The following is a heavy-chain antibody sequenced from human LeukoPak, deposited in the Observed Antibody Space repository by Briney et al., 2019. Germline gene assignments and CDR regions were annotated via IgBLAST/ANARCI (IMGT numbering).Heavy chain of an antibody. J-gene: IGHJ6*03. CDR1: GYTFTSYG. D-gene: IGHD3-3*01. Sequence: GATVEVSCEASGYTFTSYGISGVPQAPGRGGECMGWISAYNGNTNYAQTLRGRVTMTTDTSTSTPYMELRTTRSADTAVYYRARTNTDDYDFGSGLPPGGYYYMDVWGKGTTVTVSS. V-gene: IGHV1-18*01. CDR2: ISAYNGNT. CDR3: ARTNTDDYDFGSGLPPGGYYYMDV.